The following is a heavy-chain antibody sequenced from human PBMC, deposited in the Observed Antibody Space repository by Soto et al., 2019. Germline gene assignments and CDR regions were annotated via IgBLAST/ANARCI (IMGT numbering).Heavy chain of an antibody. CDR1: EFTFSSSA. D-gene: IGHD7-27*01. J-gene: IGHJ4*01. CDR3: AKDDNTNYWGRKXDY. V-gene: IGHV3-23*01. CDR2: ISGSGGTS. Sequence: EVQLLESGGGLVPPGGSLSLSCAASEFTFSSSAMSWVRQAPGKGLEWVSAISGSGGTSYYADSVKGRFTISRDNSKNTQYLQINSLRAEDTXINYCAKDDNTNYWGRKXDYXG.